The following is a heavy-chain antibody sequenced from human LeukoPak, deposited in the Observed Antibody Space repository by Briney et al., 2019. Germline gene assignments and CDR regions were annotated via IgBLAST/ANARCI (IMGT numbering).Heavy chain of an antibody. CDR2: ISYDGSNK. CDR3: AKGKHCSNTSCSSKYYYGMDV. D-gene: IGHD2-2*01. V-gene: IGHV3-30*18. Sequence: PGRSLRLSCAASGFTFSSYGMHWVRQAPGKGLEWVAVISYDGSNKYYADSVKGRFTISRDNSKNTLYLQMNSLRAEDTAVYYCAKGKHCSNTSCSSKYYYGMDVWGQGTTVTVSS. J-gene: IGHJ6*02. CDR1: GFTFSSYG.